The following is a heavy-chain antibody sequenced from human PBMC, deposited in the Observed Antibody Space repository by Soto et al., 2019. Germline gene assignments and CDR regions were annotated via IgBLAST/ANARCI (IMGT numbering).Heavy chain of an antibody. CDR2: ISYDGSNK. V-gene: IGHV3-30*18. CDR3: AKSIVGAIRSGMDV. CDR1: GFTFSSYG. Sequence: QVQLVESGGGVVLPGRSLRLSCAASGFTFSSYGMHWVRQAPGKGLEWVAVISYDGSNKYYADSVKGRFTISRDNSKNTLYLQMNSLRAEDTAVYYCAKSIVGAIRSGMDVWCQGTTVTVSS. J-gene: IGHJ6*02. D-gene: IGHD1-26*01.